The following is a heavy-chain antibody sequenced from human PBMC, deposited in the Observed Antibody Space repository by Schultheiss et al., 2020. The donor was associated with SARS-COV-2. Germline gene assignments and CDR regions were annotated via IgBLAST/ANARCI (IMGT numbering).Heavy chain of an antibody. CDR2: LIFSGST. V-gene: IGHV4-4*08. CDR1: GGSVSDYY. J-gene: IGHJ4*02. CDR3: ARGFDY. Sequence: SETLSLTCSVSGGSVSDYYWSWIRQPPGKGLEWIGFLIFSGSTYYNPSLKSRVTISVDMSKNQFSLKLSSVTAADTAVYYCARGFDYWGQGALVTVSS.